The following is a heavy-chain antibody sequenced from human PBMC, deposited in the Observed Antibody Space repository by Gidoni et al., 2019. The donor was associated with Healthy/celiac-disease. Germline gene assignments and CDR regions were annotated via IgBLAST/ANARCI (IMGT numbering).Heavy chain of an antibody. CDR3: ARNGDGYPPYYYFDY. V-gene: IGHV4-4*02. CDR1: GGPISSSNW. Sequence: QVQLQDSGPGLVKPSGTLSLTFAVSGGPISSSNWWSWVRQPPGKGLEWIGEIYHSGSTNYNPSLKSRVTISVDKSKNQFSLKLSSVTAADTAVYYCARNGDGYPPYYYFDYWGQGTLVTVSS. CDR2: IYHSGST. D-gene: IGHD5-12*01. J-gene: IGHJ4*02.